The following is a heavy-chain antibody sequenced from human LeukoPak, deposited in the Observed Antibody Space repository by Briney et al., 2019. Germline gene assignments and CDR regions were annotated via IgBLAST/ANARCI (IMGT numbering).Heavy chain of an antibody. J-gene: IGHJ5*02. CDR1: GGSISSYY. CDR2: IYASGST. Sequence: RASETLSLTCTVSGGSISSYYWSRVRQPAGNGLEWIGRIYASGSTNYNPSLISRVTLSLDTSKNQFSLKLSSVTAADTAVYYCARTVFPYFYDSSGFNNWFDPWGQGTLVTVSS. D-gene: IGHD3-22*01. V-gene: IGHV4-4*07. CDR3: ARTVFPYFYDSSGFNNWFDP.